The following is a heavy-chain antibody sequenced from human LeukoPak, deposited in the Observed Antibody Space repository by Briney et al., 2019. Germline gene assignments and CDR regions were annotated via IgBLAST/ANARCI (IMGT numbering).Heavy chain of an antibody. CDR3: ARGKAVAGTFSWFDP. Sequence: GGSLRLPCAASGFTFSVYWMHWVRQAPGRGLVWVSLINSDGSSTRYADSVKGRFTISRDNAKNTLYLQMNSLRAEDTAVYYCARGKAVAGTFSWFDPWGQGTLVTVSS. V-gene: IGHV3-74*01. J-gene: IGHJ5*02. CDR1: GFTFSVYW. D-gene: IGHD6-19*01. CDR2: INSDGSST.